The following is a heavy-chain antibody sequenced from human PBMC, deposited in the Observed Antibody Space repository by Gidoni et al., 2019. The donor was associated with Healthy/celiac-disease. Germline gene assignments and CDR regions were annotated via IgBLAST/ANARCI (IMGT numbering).Heavy chain of an antibody. Sequence: QITLKESGPTLVKPTQTLTLTCTFSGFSLSHSGVGVGWIRQPPGKALEWLALIYWNDDKRYSPSLKSRLTITKDTSKNQVVLTMTNMDPVDTATYYCAREQAYCGGDCYPPPFDYWGQGTLVTVSS. J-gene: IGHJ4*02. CDR2: IYWNDDK. V-gene: IGHV2-5*01. CDR3: AREQAYCGGDCYPPPFDY. CDR1: GFSLSHSGVG. D-gene: IGHD2-21*02.